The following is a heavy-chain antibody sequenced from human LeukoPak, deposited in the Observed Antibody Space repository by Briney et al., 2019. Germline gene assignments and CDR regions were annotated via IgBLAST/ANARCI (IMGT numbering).Heavy chain of an antibody. CDR1: GYSFITYW. J-gene: IGHJ4*02. CDR2: IHPGDSDT. Sequence: GESLKISCKGSGYSFITYWIGWVRQMPGKGLEWMGIIHPGDSDTRYSPSFQGQVTISADKSISTAYLQWSNLKASDTAIYYCATTNGGNRYYFDYWGQGTLVTVSS. V-gene: IGHV5-51*01. CDR3: ATTNGGNRYYFDY. D-gene: IGHD4-23*01.